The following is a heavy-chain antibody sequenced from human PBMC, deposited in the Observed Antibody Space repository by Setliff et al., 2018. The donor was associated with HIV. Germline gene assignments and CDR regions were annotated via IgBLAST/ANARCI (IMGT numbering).Heavy chain of an antibody. J-gene: IGHJ4*02. Sequence: ETLSLTCTVSSDSIRFYYWTWIRQPPGKVLEWIGNVYYTGSTNYNPSLKSRITISIDTSKSQFSLKLTSVAAADTAVYYCARDSGGYNYGFAVGSFDYWGQGALVTVSS. V-gene: IGHV4-59*01. CDR1: SDSIRFYY. D-gene: IGHD5-18*01. CDR3: ARDSGGYNYGFAVGSFDY. CDR2: VYYTGST.